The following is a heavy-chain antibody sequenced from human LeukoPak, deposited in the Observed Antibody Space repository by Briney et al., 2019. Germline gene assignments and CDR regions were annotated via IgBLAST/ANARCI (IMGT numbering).Heavy chain of an antibody. D-gene: IGHD3-16*01. J-gene: IGHJ6*04. CDR3: AKSTRAVMAMMDV. V-gene: IGHV3-21*01. CDR2: ISTSSSYI. CDR1: RFTFSSYV. Sequence: GGSLRLSCAASRFTFSSYVMKWVRQVPGKGLEWVSSISTSSSYIYYADSVKGRFTISRDNAKNSLFLQMNSLRAEDTAVYFCAKSTRAVMAMMDVWGKGTTVTVSS.